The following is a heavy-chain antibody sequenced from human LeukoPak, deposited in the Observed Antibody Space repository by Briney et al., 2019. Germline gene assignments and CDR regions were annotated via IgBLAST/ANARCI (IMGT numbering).Heavy chain of an antibody. CDR2: IKQDGSEK. J-gene: IGHJ6*03. D-gene: IGHD2-15*01. Sequence: TGGSLRLSCAASGFTFSSYWMSWVRQAPGKGLEWVANIKQDGSEKYYVDSVKGRFTISRDNAKNSLYLQMNSLRAEDTAVYYCARANTCSGGSCYHYYYYYYYMDVWGKGTTVTVSS. CDR3: ARANTCSGGSCYHYYYYYYYMDV. V-gene: IGHV3-7*01. CDR1: GFTFSSYW.